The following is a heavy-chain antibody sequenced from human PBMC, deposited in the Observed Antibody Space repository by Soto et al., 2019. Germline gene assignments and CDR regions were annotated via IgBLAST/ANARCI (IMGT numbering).Heavy chain of an antibody. Sequence: ASVKVSCKASGYTFTSYYMHWVRQAPGQGLEWMGIINPSGGSTSYAQKFQGRVTMTRDTSTSTVYMELSSPRSEDTAVYYCARDLSLLRNRMGIAAAGRQYYFDYWGQGTLVTVSS. V-gene: IGHV1-46*01. D-gene: IGHD6-13*01. CDR1: GYTFTSYY. CDR2: INPSGGST. J-gene: IGHJ4*02. CDR3: ARDLSLLRNRMGIAAAGRQYYFDY.